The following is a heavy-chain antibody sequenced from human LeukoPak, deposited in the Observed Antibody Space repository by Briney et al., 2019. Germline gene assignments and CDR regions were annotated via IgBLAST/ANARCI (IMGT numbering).Heavy chain of an antibody. CDR3: ARHTAAAAGTPFDY. CDR1: GASISSYY. D-gene: IGHD6-13*01. CDR2: ISDTVST. Sequence: MTSETLSLTCTVSGASISSYYWSWIRQPPGRGLEWIGFISDTVSTNYNPSLKSRVSISVGTSKNQFSLKLSSVTAADTAVYYCARHTAAAAGTPFDYWGQGTLVTVSS. J-gene: IGHJ4*02. V-gene: IGHV4-59*08.